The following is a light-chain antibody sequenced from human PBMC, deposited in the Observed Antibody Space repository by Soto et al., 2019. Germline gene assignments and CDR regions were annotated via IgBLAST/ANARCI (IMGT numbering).Light chain of an antibody. CDR3: QQYNNWPPLT. CDR2: DAF. Sequence: EVVMTQSPATLSVSPGERATPSCRASQSVGSKLAWYQQKPGQAPRLLIFDAFTRATGIPARFSGSGSGTEFTLFISSLQSEDFAVYYCQQYNNWPPLTFGGGTKVEI. CDR1: QSVGSK. V-gene: IGKV3-15*01. J-gene: IGKJ4*01.